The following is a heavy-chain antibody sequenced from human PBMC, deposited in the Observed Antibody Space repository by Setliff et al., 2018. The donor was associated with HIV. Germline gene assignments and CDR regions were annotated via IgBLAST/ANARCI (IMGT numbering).Heavy chain of an antibody. J-gene: IGHJ6*03. V-gene: IGHV5-51*01. Sequence: GESLKISCEASGYTFTNYWIGWVRQMPGKGLEWMGIIYPGDSDIIYSPSFQGQVTISADKSITTAYLQWSGLKASDTAIYYCVRHRSAVAGTRIGYCYYMDVWGKGTTVTVSS. D-gene: IGHD6-19*01. CDR1: GYTFTNYW. CDR2: IYPGDSDI. CDR3: VRHRSAVAGTRIGYCYYMDV.